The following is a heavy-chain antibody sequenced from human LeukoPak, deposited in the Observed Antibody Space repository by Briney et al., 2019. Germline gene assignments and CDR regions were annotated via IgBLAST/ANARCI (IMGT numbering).Heavy chain of an antibody. Sequence: ASVKVSCKASGYTSTGYYMHWVRQAPGQGLEWMGWINPNSGGTNYAQKFQGRVTMTRDTSISTAYMELSSLRSEDTAVYYCARGTSTEVNYYGMDVWGQGTTVTVSS. CDR3: ARGTSTEVNYYGMDV. D-gene: IGHD2-21*01. V-gene: IGHV1-2*02. CDR2: INPNSGGT. J-gene: IGHJ6*02. CDR1: GYTSTGYY.